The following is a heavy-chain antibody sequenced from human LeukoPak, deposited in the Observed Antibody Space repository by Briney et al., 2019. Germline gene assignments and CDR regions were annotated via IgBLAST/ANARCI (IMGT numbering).Heavy chain of an antibody. D-gene: IGHD7-27*01. Sequence: GGSLRLSCVASDFTFSSYTMIWVRQAPGKALEWVSVIGTRGDGIHYADSVKGRFTISRDDSKNTLYLQMNSLRAEDTAVYYCTRDPNWGSGYWGQGTLVTVSS. CDR2: IGTRGDGI. CDR3: TRDPNWGSGY. J-gene: IGHJ4*02. CDR1: DFTFSSYT. V-gene: IGHV3-23*01.